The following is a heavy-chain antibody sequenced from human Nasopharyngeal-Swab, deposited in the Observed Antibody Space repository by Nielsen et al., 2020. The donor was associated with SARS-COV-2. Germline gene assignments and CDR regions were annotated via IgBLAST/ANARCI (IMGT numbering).Heavy chain of an antibody. CDR3: AKDADSSGWFRYYFDY. J-gene: IGHJ4*02. CDR1: GFTFSSYA. D-gene: IGHD6-19*01. CDR2: ISGSGGTT. Sequence: GASLKISCAASGFTFSSYAMSWVRQAPGKGLEWVSAISGSGGTTYYADSVKGRFTISRDNSKNTLYLQMNSLRAEDTAVYYCAKDADSSGWFRYYFDYWGQGTLVTVSS. V-gene: IGHV3-23*01.